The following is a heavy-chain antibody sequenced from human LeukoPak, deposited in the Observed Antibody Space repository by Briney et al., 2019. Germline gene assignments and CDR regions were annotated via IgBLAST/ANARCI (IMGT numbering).Heavy chain of an antibody. V-gene: IGHV1-2*02. Sequence: GASVKVSCKASGYTFTGYYMHWVRQAPGQGLEWMGWINPNSGGTNYAQKFQGRVTMTRGTSISTAYMELSRLRSDDTAVYYCASSCSGGSCYSHFDYWGQGTLVTVSS. D-gene: IGHD2-15*01. CDR1: GYTFTGYY. J-gene: IGHJ4*02. CDR3: ASSCSGGSCYSHFDY. CDR2: INPNSGGT.